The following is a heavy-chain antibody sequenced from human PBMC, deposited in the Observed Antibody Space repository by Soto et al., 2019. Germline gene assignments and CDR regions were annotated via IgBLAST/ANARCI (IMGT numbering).Heavy chain of an antibody. CDR3: AKDAVPYNGKWDWFDT. D-gene: IGHD1-20*01. CDR2: VGGGGSDT. CDR1: GFTFGDYA. J-gene: IGHJ5*02. V-gene: IGHV3-23*01. Sequence: QFLESGGDLVQPGGSLRVHCVASGFTFGDYAMSWVRQAPGKGLEWVSSVGGGGSDTYYAASVQGRFTISRDNSKSTLYLQMNNLRVEDTAVYYCAKDAVPYNGKWDWFDTWGQGTLVIVSS.